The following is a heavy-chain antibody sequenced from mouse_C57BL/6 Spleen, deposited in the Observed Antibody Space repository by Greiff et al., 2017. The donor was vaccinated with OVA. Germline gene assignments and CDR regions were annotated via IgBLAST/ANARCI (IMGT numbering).Heavy chain of an antibody. J-gene: IGHJ4*01. CDR2: IWSDGST. D-gene: IGHD2-1*01. CDR3: ARHSYGNYYAMDY. Sequence: VKLQESGPGLVAPSQSLSITCTVSGFSLTSYGVHWVRQPPGKGLEWLVVIWSDGSTTYNSALKSRLSISKDNSKSQVFLKMNSLQTDDTAMYYCARHSYGNYYAMDYWGQGTSVTVSS. CDR1: GFSLTSYG. V-gene: IGHV2-6-1*01.